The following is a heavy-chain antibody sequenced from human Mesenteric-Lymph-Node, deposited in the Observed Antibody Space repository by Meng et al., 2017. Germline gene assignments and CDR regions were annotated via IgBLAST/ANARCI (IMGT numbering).Heavy chain of an antibody. Sequence: GESLKISCKGSGYSFTSYWIGWVRQMPGKGLEWMGIIYPGDSDTRYSPSFQGQVTISADKSISTAYPQWSSLKASDTAMYYCARRGGNYYDSSGYYFLDAFDIWGQGTMVAVSS. CDR1: GYSFTSYW. J-gene: IGHJ3*02. CDR3: ARRGGNYYDSSGYYFLDAFDI. D-gene: IGHD3-22*01. V-gene: IGHV5-51*01. CDR2: IYPGDSDT.